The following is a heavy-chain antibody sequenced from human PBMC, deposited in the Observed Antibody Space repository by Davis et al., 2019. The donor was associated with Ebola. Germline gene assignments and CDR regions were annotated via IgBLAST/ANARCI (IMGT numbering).Heavy chain of an antibody. D-gene: IGHD3-10*01. V-gene: IGHV7-4-1*02. CDR3: ARRVTLVRGVPSGMDV. CDR2: VNTNTGNP. J-gene: IGHJ6*02. CDR1: GYTFTTYA. Sequence: ASVKVSCKASGYTFTTYAMNWVRPAPGQGLELMGWVNTNTGNPTYAQGFTGRFVFSLDTSVSTAYLQISTLKTEDTAVYYCARRVTLVRGVPSGMDVWGQGTTVTVSS.